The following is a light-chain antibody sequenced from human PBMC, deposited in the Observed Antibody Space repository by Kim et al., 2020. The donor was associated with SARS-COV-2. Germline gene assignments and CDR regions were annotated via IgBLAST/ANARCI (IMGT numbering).Light chain of an antibody. CDR1: SIDVGAYNY. CDR3: CSYVGSYTMV. V-gene: IGLV2-11*03. Sequence: GQSVAISCNGTSIDVGAYNYVSWYQQHPGKAPKLIIYDVTKRPFGVPYRFSGSKSGNTASLTISGLQSEDEADYYCCSYVGSYTMVFGGGTQLTVL. CDR2: DVT. J-gene: IGLJ2*01.